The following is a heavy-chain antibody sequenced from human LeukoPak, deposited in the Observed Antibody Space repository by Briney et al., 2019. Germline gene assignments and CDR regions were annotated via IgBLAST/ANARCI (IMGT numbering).Heavy chain of an antibody. J-gene: IGHJ4*02. V-gene: IGHV1-2*02. Sequence: GASVKVSCKASGYTFTGYYMHWVRQAPGQGLEWMGWINPNSGGTNYVQKFQGRVTMTRDTSISTAYMELSRLRSDDTAVYYCARVGCGGDCYSRGGFDYWGQGTLVTVSS. CDR1: GYTFTGYY. CDR2: INPNSGGT. CDR3: ARVGCGGDCYSRGGFDY. D-gene: IGHD2-21*02.